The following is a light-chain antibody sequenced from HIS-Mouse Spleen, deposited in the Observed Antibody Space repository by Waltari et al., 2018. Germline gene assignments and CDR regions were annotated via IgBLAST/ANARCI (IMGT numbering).Light chain of an antibody. CDR1: ALPKQY. Sequence: SYELTQPPSVSVSPGQTARITCSGDALPKQYAYWYQQKPGQAPVLVIYKDSERPSGIPERFSCSSSGTTVTLTISGVQAEDEADYYCQSADSSGTHVVFGGGTKLTVL. CDR3: QSADSSGTHVV. J-gene: IGLJ2*01. CDR2: KDS. V-gene: IGLV3-25*03.